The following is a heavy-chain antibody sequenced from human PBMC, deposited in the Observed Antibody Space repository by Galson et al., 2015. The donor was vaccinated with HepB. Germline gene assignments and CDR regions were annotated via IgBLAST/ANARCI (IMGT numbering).Heavy chain of an antibody. V-gene: IGHV5-51*01. CDR3: ARRSFGGSTYCGGDCYNAEYFQH. CDR2: IYPGDSHT. Sequence: QSGAEVKKPGESLKISCKGSGYSFTSYWIGWVRQMPGKGLEWMGFIYPGDSHTRYSPSFQSQVTISADKSISTAYLQWRSLKASDTAMYYCARRSFGGSTYCGGDCYNAEYFQHWGQGTLVTVSS. CDR1: GYSFTSYW. D-gene: IGHD2-21*02. J-gene: IGHJ1*01.